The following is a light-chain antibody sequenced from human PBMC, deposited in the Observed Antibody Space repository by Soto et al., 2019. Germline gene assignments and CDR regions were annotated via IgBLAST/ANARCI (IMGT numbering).Light chain of an antibody. Sequence: EIVLTQSPATLSLSPGERATLSCRASQSVSSYLAWYQQKPGQAPRLLIYDASNRATGIPARFSGSGSGTDFTLTISSLEPGDFAVYYCQQRSNWGWTFGQGTKVDIK. CDR3: QQRSNWGWT. J-gene: IGKJ1*01. V-gene: IGKV3-11*01. CDR1: QSVSSY. CDR2: DAS.